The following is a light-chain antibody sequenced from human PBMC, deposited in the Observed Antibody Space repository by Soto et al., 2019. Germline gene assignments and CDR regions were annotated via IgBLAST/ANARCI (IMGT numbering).Light chain of an antibody. J-gene: IGKJ1*01. V-gene: IGKV1-39*01. CDR1: QNIRTY. CDR3: QQRYTTPRT. CDR2: GAS. Sequence: QMTQSPSSLSASVGARVTIPCRASQNIRTYLNWYQQKPGKAPSLLIYGASTLQSGVPSRFSGSGSATDFTLTITSLQPEDFATYYCQQRYTTPRTFGQGTKVEIK.